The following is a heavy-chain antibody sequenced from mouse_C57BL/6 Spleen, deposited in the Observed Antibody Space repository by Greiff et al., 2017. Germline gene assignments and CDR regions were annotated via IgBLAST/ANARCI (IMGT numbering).Heavy chain of an antibody. Sequence: QVQLQQPGAELVKPGASVKLSCKASGYTFTSYWMHWVKQRPGQGLEWIGMIHPNSGSTNYNEKFKSKATLTVDKSSSTAYMQRRSLTSEDSAVYFCARLGDDFAFDYWGQGTTLTVSS. CDR3: ARLGDDFAFDY. D-gene: IGHD2-4*01. CDR1: GYTFTSYW. CDR2: IHPNSGST. V-gene: IGHV1-64*01. J-gene: IGHJ2*01.